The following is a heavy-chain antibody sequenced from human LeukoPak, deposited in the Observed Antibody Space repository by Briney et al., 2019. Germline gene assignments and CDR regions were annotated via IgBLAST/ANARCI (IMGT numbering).Heavy chain of an antibody. D-gene: IGHD3-16*01. CDR1: GYTFTSYD. J-gene: IGHJ5*02. CDR2: MNPNSGNT. Sequence: ASVKVSCKASGYTFTSYDINWVRQATGQGLEWMGWMNPNSGNTGYAQKFQGRVTMTRNTSISTAYMELSGLRSEDTAVYYCARGRQVWAHTNWFDPWGQGTLVTVSS. CDR3: ARGRQVWAHTNWFDP. V-gene: IGHV1-8*01.